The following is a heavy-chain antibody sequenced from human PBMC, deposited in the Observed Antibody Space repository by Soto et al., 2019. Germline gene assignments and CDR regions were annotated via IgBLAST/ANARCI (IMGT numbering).Heavy chain of an antibody. CDR3: AAGGNSSDSSSDYSDYFDY. CDR2: INHSGSA. Sequence: QVQLQQWGAGLLKPSETLSLTCGVSGGSFSGSYWSWIRQPPGKGLEWIGEINHSGSANYNPSLKSRIIMSLATSKNFFSLKLRSVTAADTAVYYCAAGGNSSDSSSDYSDYFDYWGQGTLVTVSS. CDR1: GGSFSGSY. D-gene: IGHD3-22*01. J-gene: IGHJ4*02. V-gene: IGHV4-34*01.